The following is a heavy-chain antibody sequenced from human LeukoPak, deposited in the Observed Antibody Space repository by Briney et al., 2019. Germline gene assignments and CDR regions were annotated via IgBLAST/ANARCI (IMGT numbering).Heavy chain of an antibody. CDR1: GYSISSGYY. J-gene: IGHJ4*02. CDR3: VRDFWSGYPFAY. Sequence: SETLSLTCTVSGYSISSGYYWGWIRQPPGKGLEWIGSIYHSGSTYYNPTLKSRVTISVDTSKNQFSLTLSSVTAADTAVYYCVRDFWSGYPFAYWGQGTLVTVSS. D-gene: IGHD3-3*01. V-gene: IGHV4-38-2*02. CDR2: IYHSGST.